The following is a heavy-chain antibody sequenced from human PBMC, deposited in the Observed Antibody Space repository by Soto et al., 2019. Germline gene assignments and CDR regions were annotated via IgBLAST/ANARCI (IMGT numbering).Heavy chain of an antibody. CDR3: ARWSYLDY. CDR1: GFSFGSYA. J-gene: IGHJ4*02. D-gene: IGHD3-3*01. Sequence: HPXGSRRLSCAASGFSFGSYALSWVRQAPGKGLEWVSTISGSDGKTFYADSVKGRFSISRDTSQSTLYLQMNSLRADDTAMYYCARWSYLDYWGQGTRVTVSS. V-gene: IGHV3-23*01. CDR2: ISGSDGKT.